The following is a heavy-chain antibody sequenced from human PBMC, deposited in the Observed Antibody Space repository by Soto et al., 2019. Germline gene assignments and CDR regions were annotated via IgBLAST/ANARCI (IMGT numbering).Heavy chain of an antibody. D-gene: IGHD6-19*01. V-gene: IGHV1-58*01. CDR3: AADRVAVAGVQTNWFDP. CDR1: GFTFTSSA. Sequence: SVKVSCKASGFTFTSSAVQWVRQARGQRLEWIGWIVVGSGNTNYAQKFQERVTITRDMSTSTAYMELSSLRSEDTAVYYCAADRVAVAGVQTNWFDPWGQGTLVTVSS. J-gene: IGHJ5*02. CDR2: IVVGSGNT.